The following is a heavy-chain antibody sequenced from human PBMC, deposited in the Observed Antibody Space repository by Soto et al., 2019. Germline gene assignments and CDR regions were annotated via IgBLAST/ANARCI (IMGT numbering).Heavy chain of an antibody. V-gene: IGHV4-59*11. Sequence: SETLSLTCTVSGGSISGHYWIWIRQSPVKGLEWIGYIFYSGSTNYNPSLKSRVTISVDTSKNQFSLKLSSVTAADTALYYCARVGSSGWSPDYWGQGTLLTVSS. CDR2: IFYSGST. CDR3: ARVGSSGWSPDY. D-gene: IGHD6-19*01. CDR1: GGSISGHY. J-gene: IGHJ4*02.